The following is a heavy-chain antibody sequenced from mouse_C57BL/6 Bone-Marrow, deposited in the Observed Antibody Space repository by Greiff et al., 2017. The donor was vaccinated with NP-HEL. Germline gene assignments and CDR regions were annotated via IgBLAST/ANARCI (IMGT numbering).Heavy chain of an antibody. CDR3: AHYYYGSSYSFAY. CDR2: INPNNGGT. CDR1: GYTFTDYY. D-gene: IGHD1-1*01. J-gene: IGHJ3*01. V-gene: IGHV1-26*01. Sequence: EVQLQQSGLELVKPGASVKISCKASGYTFTDYYMNWVKQSHGKSLEWIGDINPNNGGTSYNQKFKGKATLTVDKSSSTAYMELRSLTSEDSAVYYCAHYYYGSSYSFAYWGQGTLVTVSA.